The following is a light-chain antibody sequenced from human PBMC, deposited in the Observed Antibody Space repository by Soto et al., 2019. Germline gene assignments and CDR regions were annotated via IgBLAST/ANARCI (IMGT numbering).Light chain of an antibody. J-gene: IGKJ5*01. Sequence: TVLTQSPGTLPLSPGERAILSCMASQSVSSTYLAWYQQKPGQAPRLLIYGASNRATGVPARFSGSWSGTEFTLTISSLQSEDFAVYYCQQYNNWITFGQGTRLEI. V-gene: IGKV3-15*01. CDR3: QQYNNWIT. CDR1: QSVSSTY. CDR2: GAS.